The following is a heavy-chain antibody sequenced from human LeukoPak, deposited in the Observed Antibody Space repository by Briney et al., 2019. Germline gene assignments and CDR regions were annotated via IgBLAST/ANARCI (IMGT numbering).Heavy chain of an antibody. J-gene: IGHJ4*02. CDR2: INSDGSST. Sequence: GGSLRLSCAASGFTFSSYWMHWVRQAPGKGLVWVSRINSDGSSTSYADSVKGRFTLSRDNAKSTLSLQINSRGAEGTAVYYCARGASGYSYGWGQGTLVTVSS. D-gene: IGHD5-18*01. V-gene: IGHV3-74*01. CDR3: ARGASGYSYG. CDR1: GFTFSSYW.